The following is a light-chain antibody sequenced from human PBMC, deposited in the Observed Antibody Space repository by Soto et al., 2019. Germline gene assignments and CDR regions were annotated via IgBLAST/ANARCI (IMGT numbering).Light chain of an antibody. CDR3: QQRSNWPA. CDR2: DAS. Sequence: EIVLTQSPATLSLSPGERASLSCRTSQNIDNYLAWYQQKPGQPPRLIMYDASNRATGIPARFSGSGSGTDFNLTISSLEPEDFAVYYCQQRSNWPAFGQGTKLEIK. J-gene: IGKJ2*01. V-gene: IGKV3-11*01. CDR1: QNIDNY.